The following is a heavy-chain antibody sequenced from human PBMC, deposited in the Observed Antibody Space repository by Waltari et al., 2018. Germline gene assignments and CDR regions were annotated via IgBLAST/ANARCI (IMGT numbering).Heavy chain of an antibody. V-gene: IGHV1-24*01. Sequence: QVQLVQSGAEVKKPGASVKVSCKVSGYTLTELSMHWVRQAPGKGLEWMGGCDREKGETIYAQTCQGIVTMTEDTSTDTAYMELSSLRAEDTAVYYCATEGGRPSGGRDNDAFDIWGQGTMVTVSS. D-gene: IGHD6-19*01. CDR1: GYTLTELS. CDR3: ATEGGRPSGGRDNDAFDI. CDR2: CDREKGET. J-gene: IGHJ3*02.